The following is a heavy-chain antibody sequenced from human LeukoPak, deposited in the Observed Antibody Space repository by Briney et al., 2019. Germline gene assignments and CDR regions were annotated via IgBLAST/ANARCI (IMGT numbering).Heavy chain of an antibody. V-gene: IGHV1-2*02. Sequence: ASVKVSCKASGYTFTGYYMHWVRQAPGQGLEWMGWINPNSGGTNYAQKFQGRVTMTRDTSTSTAYMELSRLRSDDTAVYYCARDRGGDFWSGYYFDYWGQGTLVTVSS. J-gene: IGHJ4*02. CDR2: INPNSGGT. D-gene: IGHD3-3*01. CDR3: ARDRGGDFWSGYYFDY. CDR1: GYTFTGYY.